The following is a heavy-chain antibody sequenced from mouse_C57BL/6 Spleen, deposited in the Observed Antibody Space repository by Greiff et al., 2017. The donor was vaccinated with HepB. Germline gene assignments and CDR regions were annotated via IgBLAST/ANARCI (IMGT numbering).Heavy chain of an antibody. Sequence: EVMLVESGGGLVKPGGSLKLSCAASGFTFSDYDMPWVRQAPEKGLEWVASISSDSSTIYYADTVKGRFTISRDNAKNTLFLQLTSLRSEDTARYYCATGRRDYFDYWGQGTTLTVSS. CDR2: ISSDSSTI. D-gene: IGHD4-1*01. V-gene: IGHV5-17*01. CDR3: ATGRRDYFDY. CDR1: GFTFSDYD. J-gene: IGHJ2*01.